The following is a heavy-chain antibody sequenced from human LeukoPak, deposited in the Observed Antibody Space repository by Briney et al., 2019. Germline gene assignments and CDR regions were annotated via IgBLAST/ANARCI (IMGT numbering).Heavy chain of an antibody. J-gene: IGHJ4*02. Sequence: GGSLRLSCAAPGFTFHTYDMSWVRQAPGKRPVWVSGISGGATRTYYTDSVTGRFTISRDNSKNTLYLQMNSLRGEDTAVYFCAKGGGRGDYDLTGRFSTHFDSWGQGTPVIVSS. CDR1: GFTFHTYD. CDR3: AKGGGRGDYDLTGRFSTHFDS. D-gene: IGHD4-17*01. CDR2: ISGGATRT. V-gene: IGHV3-23*01.